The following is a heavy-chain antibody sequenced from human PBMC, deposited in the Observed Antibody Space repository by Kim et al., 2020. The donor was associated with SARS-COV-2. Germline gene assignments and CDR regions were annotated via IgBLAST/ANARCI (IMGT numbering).Heavy chain of an antibody. D-gene: IGHD3-10*01. Sequence: GGSLILSCAASGFTFSNYGMHWVRQAPGKGLEWVAVISYDGSNKYYADSVKGRFTISRDNSKNTLYLQMNSLRAEDTAVYYCAKLIWFGELSFDSWGQGTLVTVSS. CDR2: ISYDGSNK. CDR1: GFTFSNYG. J-gene: IGHJ4*02. V-gene: IGHV3-30*18. CDR3: AKLIWFGELSFDS.